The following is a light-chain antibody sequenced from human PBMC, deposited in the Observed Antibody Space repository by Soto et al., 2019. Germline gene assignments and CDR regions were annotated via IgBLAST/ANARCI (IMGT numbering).Light chain of an antibody. Sequence: EIVRRQSPAPLSVSPGERATLSCRASQSVSSDLAWYQQKPGQAPRLLIYGASNRATGIPDRFSGSGSGTDFTLTISRLEPEDFAVYYCQQYGSSRGAFGQGTRLEIK. V-gene: IGKV3-20*01. CDR3: QQYGSSRGA. CDR1: QSVSSD. CDR2: GAS. J-gene: IGKJ5*01.